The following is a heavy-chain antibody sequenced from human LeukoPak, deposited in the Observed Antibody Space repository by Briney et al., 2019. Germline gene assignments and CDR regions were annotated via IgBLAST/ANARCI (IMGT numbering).Heavy chain of an antibody. J-gene: IGHJ4*02. CDR1: GFTVSSNY. Sequence: TGGSLRLSCAASGFTVSSNYMSWVRQAPGKGLEWVAVIWYDGSNKYYADSVKGRFTISRDNSKNTLYLQMNSLRAEDTAVYYCARDTVRDGYNNFDYWGQGTLVTVSS. D-gene: IGHD5-24*01. CDR2: IWYDGSNK. CDR3: ARDTVRDGYNNFDY. V-gene: IGHV3-33*08.